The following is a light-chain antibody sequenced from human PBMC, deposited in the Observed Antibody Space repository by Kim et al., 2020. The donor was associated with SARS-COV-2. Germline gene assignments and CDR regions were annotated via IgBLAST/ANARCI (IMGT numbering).Light chain of an antibody. J-gene: IGKJ2*01. Sequence: EIVLTQSPGTLSLSPGERATLSCRASQSVRNNYLTWYPHKPGQAPRLLIYGASSRAAGIPDRFSGSGSGTDFTLTISRLEPEDFAVYYCLHYGGSPIHTFGQGTKLEI. V-gene: IGKV3-20*01. CDR1: QSVRNNY. CDR2: GAS. CDR3: LHYGGSPIHT.